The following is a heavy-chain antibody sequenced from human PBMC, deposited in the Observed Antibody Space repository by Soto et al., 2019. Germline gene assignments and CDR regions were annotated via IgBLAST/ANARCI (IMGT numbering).Heavy chain of an antibody. D-gene: IGHD3-3*01. CDR3: ARGPADYDFWSGYYSRGAFDI. CDR2: MNPNSGNT. J-gene: IGHJ3*02. Sequence: ASMKVSCKASGYTFTSYDINWVRQATGQGLEWMGWMNPNSGNTGYAQKFQGRVTMTRNTSISTAYMELSSLRSEDTAVYYCARGPADYDFWSGYYSRGAFDIWGQGTMVTVSS. V-gene: IGHV1-8*01. CDR1: GYTFTSYD.